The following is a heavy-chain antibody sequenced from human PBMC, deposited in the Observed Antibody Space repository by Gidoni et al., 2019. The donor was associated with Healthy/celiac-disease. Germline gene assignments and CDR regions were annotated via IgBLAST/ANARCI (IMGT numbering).Heavy chain of an antibody. J-gene: IGHJ4*02. V-gene: IGHV1-18*04. CDR1: GYTFTSYG. CDR2: ISAYNGNT. D-gene: IGHD3-22*01. Sequence: QVQLVQSGAEVKKPGASVKVSCKASGYTFTSYGISWVRQAPGQGLEWMGWISAYNGNTNYAQKLQGRVTMTTDTSTSTAYMELRSLRSDDTAVYYCARDPFNADGSGYYYWRRFDYWGQGTLVTVSS. CDR3: ARDPFNADGSGYYYWRRFDY.